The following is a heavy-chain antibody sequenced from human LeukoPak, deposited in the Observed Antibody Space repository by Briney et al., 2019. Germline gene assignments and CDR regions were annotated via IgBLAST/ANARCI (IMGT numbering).Heavy chain of an antibody. CDR3: ARDYYDSSGYNSFDY. CDR1: GYTFTSYG. Sequence: ASVKVSCKASGYTFTSYGISWVRQAPGQGLESMGWISAYNGNTNYAQKLQGRVTMTTDTSTSTAYMELKSLRSDDTAVHYCARDYYDSSGYNSFDYWGQGTLVTVSS. D-gene: IGHD3-22*01. CDR2: ISAYNGNT. J-gene: IGHJ4*02. V-gene: IGHV1-18*01.